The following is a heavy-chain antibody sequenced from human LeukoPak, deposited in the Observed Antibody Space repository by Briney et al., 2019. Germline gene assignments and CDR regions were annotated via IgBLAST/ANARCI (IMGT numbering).Heavy chain of an antibody. CDR1: GYTLTELS. D-gene: IGHD3-9*01. Sequence: ASVKVSCKVSGYTLTELSMHWVRQAPGKGLEWMGGFDPEDGETIYAQRFQGRVTMTEDTSTDTAYMELSSLRSEDTAVYYCATPRDVLTGYYYFDYWGQGTLVTVSS. J-gene: IGHJ4*02. V-gene: IGHV1-24*01. CDR2: FDPEDGET. CDR3: ATPRDVLTGYYYFDY.